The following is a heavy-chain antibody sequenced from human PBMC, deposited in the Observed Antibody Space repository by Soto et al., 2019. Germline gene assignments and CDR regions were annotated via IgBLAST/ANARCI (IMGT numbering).Heavy chain of an antibody. D-gene: IGHD6-19*01. CDR1: GFTLSSTG. J-gene: IGHJ5*02. V-gene: IGHV3-30*18. Sequence: QVQLVEFGGGGVQPGRSLRLYCVASGFTLSSTGMHWVRQAPGKGLEWVAMISYDGSNTFYADSVKGRFTISRDNSWNTLYLQMDSLRPDDTSVYYCAKDWGSSGWFNWFDPWGQVTLVTVSS. CDR3: AKDWGSSGWFNWFDP. CDR2: ISYDGSNT.